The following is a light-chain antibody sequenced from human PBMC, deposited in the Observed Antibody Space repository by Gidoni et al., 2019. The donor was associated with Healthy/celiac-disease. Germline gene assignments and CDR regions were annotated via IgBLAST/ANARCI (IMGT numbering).Light chain of an antibody. CDR2: GNS. CDR3: QSYDSSLSGFVV. CDR1: SSNIGAGYD. J-gene: IGLJ2*01. V-gene: IGLV1-40*01. Sequence: QSVLPQPPSLSGAPGQRVTISCTGSSSNIGAGYDVHWYRQLPGTAPKLLIYGNSNRPSGVPDRFSGSKSGTSASLAITGLQAEDEADYYCQSYDSSLSGFVVFGGGTKLTVL.